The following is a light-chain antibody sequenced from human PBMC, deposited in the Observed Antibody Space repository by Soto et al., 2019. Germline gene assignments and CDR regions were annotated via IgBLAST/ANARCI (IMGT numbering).Light chain of an antibody. CDR2: DAS. CDR1: QHIANS. J-gene: IGKJ5*01. CDR3: QQYENLPPT. V-gene: IGKV1-33*01. Sequence: DIQMTQSPSSLSASIGDRVILTCQASQHIANSLNWYQHKPGKAPKLLIYDASNFERGVPARFSGSGSGTDFSSTISSLQPEDSATYYCQQYENLPPTFGQGKRLEIK.